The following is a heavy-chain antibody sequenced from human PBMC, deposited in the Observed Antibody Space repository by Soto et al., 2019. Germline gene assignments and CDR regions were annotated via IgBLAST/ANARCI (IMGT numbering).Heavy chain of an antibody. CDR3: ARTNIVDRGTYAFDI. CDR2: IYYSGSS. J-gene: IGHJ3*02. D-gene: IGHD3-10*01. CDR1: GGSISSGGYY. Sequence: PSETLSLTCTVSGGSISSGGYYWSWIRQHPGKGLEWIGYIYYSGSSTYNPSLKSRVTISVDTSKNHFSLKMSSVTAADTAVYYCARTNIVDRGTYAFDIWGQGTMVTVSS. V-gene: IGHV4-61*03.